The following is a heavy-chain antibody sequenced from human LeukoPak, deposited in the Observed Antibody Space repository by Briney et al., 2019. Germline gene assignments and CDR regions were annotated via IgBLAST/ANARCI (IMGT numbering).Heavy chain of an antibody. CDR2: INHSGST. J-gene: IGHJ4*02. CDR3: ARHLTGYYIDYFDY. D-gene: IGHD3-9*01. V-gene: IGHV4-34*01. Sequence: SETLSLTYAVYGGSFSGYYWSWIRQPPGKGLEWIGEINHSGSTNYNPSLKSRVTISVDTSKNQFSLKLSSVTAADTAVYYCARHLTGYYIDYFDYWGQGTLVTVSS. CDR1: GGSFSGYY.